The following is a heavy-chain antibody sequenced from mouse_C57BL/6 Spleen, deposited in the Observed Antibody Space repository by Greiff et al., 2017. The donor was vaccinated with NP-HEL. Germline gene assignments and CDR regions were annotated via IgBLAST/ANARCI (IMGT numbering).Heavy chain of an antibody. CDR1: GFTFSDYY. CDR2: INYDGSST. J-gene: IGHJ1*03. Sequence: EVQLQQSEGGLVQPGSSMKLSCTASGFTFSDYYMAWVRQVPEKGLEWVANINYDGSSTYYLDSLKSRFIISRDNAKNILYLQMSSLKSEDTATYYCARETAYFDVWGTGTTVTVSS. D-gene: IGHD1-2*01. V-gene: IGHV5-16*01. CDR3: ARETAYFDV.